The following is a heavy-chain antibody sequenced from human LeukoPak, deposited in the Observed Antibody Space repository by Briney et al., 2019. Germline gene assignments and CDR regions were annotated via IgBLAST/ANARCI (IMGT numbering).Heavy chain of an antibody. CDR1: GFTFSSYW. V-gene: IGHV3-74*01. J-gene: IGHJ4*02. CDR2: INTDGSAT. CDR3: AKDHEYDYGWGSRWYYLDY. Sequence: PGGSLRLSCAASGFTFSSYWMHWVRQAPGKGLVWVSRINTDGSATTYADSVKGRFTISRDNAKNTLYLQMNSLRAEDTAVYYCAKDHEYDYGWGSRWYYLDYWGQGTPVTVSS. D-gene: IGHD3-10*01.